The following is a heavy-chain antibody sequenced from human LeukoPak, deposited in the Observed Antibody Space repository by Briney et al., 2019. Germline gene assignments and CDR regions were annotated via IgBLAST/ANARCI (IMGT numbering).Heavy chain of an antibody. Sequence: GGSLRLSCAASGFTFSSYWMHWVRQAPGKGPVWLARINSDGFSISYADSVKGRFTISRDNAKNTLYLQMNTLRAEDTAMYYCARAVAVAGTDAWGQGTLVTVSS. J-gene: IGHJ5*02. D-gene: IGHD6-19*01. CDR2: INSDGFSI. V-gene: IGHV3-74*03. CDR3: ARAVAVAGTDA. CDR1: GFTFSSYW.